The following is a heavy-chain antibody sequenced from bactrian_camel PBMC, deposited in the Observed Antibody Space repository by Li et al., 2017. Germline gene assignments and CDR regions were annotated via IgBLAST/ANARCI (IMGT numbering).Heavy chain of an antibody. Sequence: VQLVESGGGSVQAGGSLRLSRVMSGYTNVRYCMHWFRQAPGEEREGVARIDGDGASTYADVVKGRFTISKDNVKNTLYLEMNNLNGEDTALYRCAASWGMTAMAALPRIARDDFEYWGDGTQVTVS. J-gene: IGHJ4*01. CDR1: GYTNVRYC. CDR3: AASWGMTAMAALPRIARDDFEY. D-gene: IGHD5*01. CDR2: IDGDGAS. V-gene: IGHV3S19*01.